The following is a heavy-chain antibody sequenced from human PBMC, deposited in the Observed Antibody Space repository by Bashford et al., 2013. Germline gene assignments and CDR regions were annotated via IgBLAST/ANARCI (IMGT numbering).Heavy chain of an antibody. CDR1: GYTFTDYH. J-gene: IGHJ2*01. D-gene: IGHD2-21*02. V-gene: IGHV1-2*02. CDR3: AKRFNCAGDCASFFDL. CDR2: INPNRGDT. Sequence: ASVKVSCTASGYTFTDYHVHWVRQAPGQGLEWMGWINPNRGDTNYAQNFQGRVSMTRDTSISTAYLELSRLRSDDTAVYYCAKRFNCAGDCASFFDLWGRGTLVTVSS.